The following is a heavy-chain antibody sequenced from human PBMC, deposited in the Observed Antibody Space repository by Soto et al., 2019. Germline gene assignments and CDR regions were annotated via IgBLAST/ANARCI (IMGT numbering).Heavy chain of an antibody. V-gene: IGHV5-51*01. Sequence: GESLKISCKGSGYTFPSYWIGWVRQMPGKGLEWMGIIYPGDSDARYSPSFQGQATISVDMSISTAYLHLSSLKASDTAMYYCARGIVVVAATPDAFDIWGQGTMVTVSS. CDR1: GYTFPSYW. CDR3: ARGIVVVAATPDAFDI. CDR2: IYPGDSDA. J-gene: IGHJ3*02. D-gene: IGHD2-15*01.